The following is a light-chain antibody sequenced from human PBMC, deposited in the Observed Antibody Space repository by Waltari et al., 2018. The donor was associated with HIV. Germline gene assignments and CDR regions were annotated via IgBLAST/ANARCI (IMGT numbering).Light chain of an antibody. J-gene: IGLJ3*02. CDR2: VGT. CDR3: QSYYSSLGASV. CDR1: SSNIGAPYD. V-gene: IGLV1-40*01. Sequence: QSVLTQPPSVSGAPGRSVIITCTGNSSNIGAPYDVHWYQQLQGEAPKFLIPVGTSRPAAVRDRLAVPKSGRSASLAITELKAGDEADYYCQSYYSSLGASVFGGGTKLTVL.